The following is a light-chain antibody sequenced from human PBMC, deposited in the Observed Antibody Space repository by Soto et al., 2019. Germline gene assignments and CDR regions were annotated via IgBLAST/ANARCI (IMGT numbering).Light chain of an antibody. J-gene: IGKJ4*01. CDR3: QQYNTYPLT. CDR1: QSISTW. Sequence: DIQMTQSPSTLSASVGDRVTITCRASQSISTWLAWYQQKPGKAPNLLIYKASNLEGGVPSRFSGSGSGTEFNITISSLQHDDFATYYCQQYNTYPLTFGGGTKVDIK. CDR2: KAS. V-gene: IGKV1-5*03.